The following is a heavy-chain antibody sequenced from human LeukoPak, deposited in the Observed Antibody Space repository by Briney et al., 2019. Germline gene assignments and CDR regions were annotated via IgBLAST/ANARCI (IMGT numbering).Heavy chain of an antibody. D-gene: IGHD6-19*01. CDR1: GFTFSSYG. CDR3: ARDQAVNPRYYFDY. V-gene: IGHV3-30*19. J-gene: IGHJ4*02. CDR2: ISYDGSNK. Sequence: PGRSLRLSCAASGFTFSSYGMHWVRQAPGKGLEWVAVISYDGSNKYYADSVKGRFTISRDNSKNTLYLQMNSLRAEDTAVYYCARDQAVNPRYYFDYWGQGTLVTVSS.